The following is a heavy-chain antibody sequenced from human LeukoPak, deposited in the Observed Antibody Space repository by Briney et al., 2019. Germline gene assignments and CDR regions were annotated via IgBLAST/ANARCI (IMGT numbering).Heavy chain of an antibody. Sequence: GGSLRLSCAASGFTFSSYGMHWVRQAPGKGLEWVAVISYDGSNKYYADSVKGRFTISRDNSKNTLYLQMNSLRAGDTAVYYCARGRITMMTGSWYFDLWGRGTLVTVSS. V-gene: IGHV3-30*03. J-gene: IGHJ2*01. CDR2: ISYDGSNK. D-gene: IGHD3-22*01. CDR3: ARGRITMMTGSWYFDL. CDR1: GFTFSSYG.